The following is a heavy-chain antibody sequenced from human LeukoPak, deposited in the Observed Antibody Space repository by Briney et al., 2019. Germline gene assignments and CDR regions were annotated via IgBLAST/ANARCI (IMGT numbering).Heavy chain of an antibody. CDR2: ISPYNGNT. D-gene: IGHD3-22*01. CDR3: ARHYDGSGSTLDY. CDR1: GYTFSSYG. V-gene: IGHV1-18*01. Sequence: ASVKVSCKASGYTFSSYGVTWVRQAPGQRPEWMGWISPYNGNTNYAQKLRGRVTMTTDTSTNTAYMELWSLRSDDTAVYYCARHYDGSGSTLDYWGQGTLVTVSS. J-gene: IGHJ4*02.